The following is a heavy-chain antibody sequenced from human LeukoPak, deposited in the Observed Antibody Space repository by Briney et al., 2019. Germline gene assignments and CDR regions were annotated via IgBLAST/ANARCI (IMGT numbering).Heavy chain of an antibody. CDR2: INHSGST. J-gene: IGHJ4*02. CDR1: GGSFSGYY. Sequence: PSETLSLTCAVYGGSFSGYYWSWIRQPPGKGLEWIGEINHSGSTNYNPSLKSRVTISVDTSKNQFSLKLSSVTAADTAVYYCAGGRRDCSSTSCPFDYWGQGTLVTVSS. D-gene: IGHD2-2*01. CDR3: AGGRRDCSSTSCPFDY. V-gene: IGHV4-34*01.